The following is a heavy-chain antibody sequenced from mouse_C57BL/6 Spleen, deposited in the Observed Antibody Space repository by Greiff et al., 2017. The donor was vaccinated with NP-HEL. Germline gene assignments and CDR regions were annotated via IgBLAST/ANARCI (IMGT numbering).Heavy chain of an antibody. J-gene: IGHJ2*01. CDR2: IDPSDSYT. Sequence: QVQLQQPGAELVMPGASVKLSCKASGYTFTSYWMHWVKQRPGQGLEWIGEIDPSDSYTNYNQKFKGKSTLTVDKSSSTAYMQLSSPTSEDSAVYYCARGVTTGYYFDYWGQGTTLTVSS. CDR3: ARGVTTGYYFDY. D-gene: IGHD2-2*01. V-gene: IGHV1-69*01. CDR1: GYTFTSYW.